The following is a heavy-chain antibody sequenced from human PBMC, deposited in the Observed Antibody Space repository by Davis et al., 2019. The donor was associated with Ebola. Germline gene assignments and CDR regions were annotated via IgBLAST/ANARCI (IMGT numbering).Heavy chain of an antibody. CDR1: GFSLSTSGVG. Sequence: RPTLVKPTQTLTLTCTFSGFSLSTSGVGVGWIRQPPGKALEWLALTYWDDDKRYSPSLKSRLTITKDTSKNQVVLTMTNMDPVDTATYYCAHSVEGYDFWSGYYTNHDAFDIWGQGTMVTVSS. CDR3: AHSVEGYDFWSGYYTNHDAFDI. CDR2: TYWDDDK. J-gene: IGHJ3*02. V-gene: IGHV2-5*02. D-gene: IGHD3-3*01.